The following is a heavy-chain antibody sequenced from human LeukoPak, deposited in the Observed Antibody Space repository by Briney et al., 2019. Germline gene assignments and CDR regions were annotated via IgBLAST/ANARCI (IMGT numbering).Heavy chain of an antibody. CDR3: ARYTGSYGDY. D-gene: IGHD1-26*01. J-gene: IGHJ4*02. V-gene: IGHV4-59*01. Sequence: SETLSLTCTVSGGSFSSYYWSWMRQPPGKGLEWIGYIFSSGSTNYNPSLKSRVTISVDTSKNQFSLELTSVTAADTAVYYCARYTGSYGDYWGQGTLVTVSS. CDR1: GGSFSSYY. CDR2: IFSSGST.